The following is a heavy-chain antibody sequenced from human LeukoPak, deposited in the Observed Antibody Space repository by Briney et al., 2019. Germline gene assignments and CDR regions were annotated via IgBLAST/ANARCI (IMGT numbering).Heavy chain of an antibody. Sequence: GASVKVSCKASGYTFTSYGISWVRQAPGQGLEWMGWISAYNGNTNYAQKRQGRVTMTTDTSTSTAYMELRSLRSDDTAVYYCAREVVQLWSNWFDPWGQGTLVTVSS. D-gene: IGHD5-18*01. CDR2: ISAYNGNT. CDR3: AREVVQLWSNWFDP. J-gene: IGHJ5*02. CDR1: GYTFTSYG. V-gene: IGHV1-18*01.